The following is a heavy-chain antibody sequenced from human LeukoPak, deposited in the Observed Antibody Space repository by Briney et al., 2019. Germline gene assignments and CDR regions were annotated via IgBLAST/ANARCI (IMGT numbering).Heavy chain of an antibody. Sequence: PRGSLTLSCVASGFAFSSYWLHWVRQAPGEGLVWVAHINEGGTYATYAESVKDRFTVSRDNAKNTLFLQMNSLRVEDTALYYCGRINYEGDSWGQGTLVTVSS. D-gene: IGHD3-16*01. CDR2: INEGGTYA. CDR1: GFAFSSYW. J-gene: IGHJ4*02. V-gene: IGHV3-74*01. CDR3: GRINYEGDS.